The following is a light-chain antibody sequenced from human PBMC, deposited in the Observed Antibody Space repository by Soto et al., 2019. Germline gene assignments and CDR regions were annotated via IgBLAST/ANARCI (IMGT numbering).Light chain of an antibody. CDR2: EAS. CDR1: RSVSTF. J-gene: IGKJ1*01. CDR3: QQSHNGPRT. Sequence: EIVFTQSPGTLSLSPGERATLSCRASRSVSTFLAWYQQRPGQAPRLLISEASNRATGTPARFSGSGSGTDFTLTISSLEPEDFAVYYCQQSHNGPRTFGQGTKVDI. V-gene: IGKV3-11*01.